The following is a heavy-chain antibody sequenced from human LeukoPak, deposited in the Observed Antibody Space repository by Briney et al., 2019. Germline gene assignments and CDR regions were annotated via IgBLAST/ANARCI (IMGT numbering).Heavy chain of an antibody. J-gene: IGHJ4*02. CDR3: AKDPSWMRSYYFES. CDR1: GFTFDDYA. Sequence: GGSLRLSCAASGFTFDDYAMHWVRQAPGKGLEWVSLITWDGDTTYYADSVKGRFTISRDNNKNTLYLEMNSLRTEDTAFYYCAKDPSWMRSYYFESWGQGTLVTVSS. D-gene: IGHD1-26*01. CDR2: ITWDGDTT. V-gene: IGHV3-43D*03.